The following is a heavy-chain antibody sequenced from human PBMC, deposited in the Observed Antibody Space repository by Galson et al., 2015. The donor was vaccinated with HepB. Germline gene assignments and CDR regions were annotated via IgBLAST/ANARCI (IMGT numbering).Heavy chain of an antibody. J-gene: IGHJ4*02. CDR1: GFIFSSVW. CDR3: TGGGKVAY. CDR2: IKYDGSEK. Sequence: SLRLSCAASGFIFSSVWMHWVRQAPGKGLEWVANIKYDGSEKFYGDSVKGRFTVSRDNANNSLYLQMNSLRADDTALYFCTGGGKVAYWGQGALVTVSS. D-gene: IGHD4-23*01. V-gene: IGHV3-7*01.